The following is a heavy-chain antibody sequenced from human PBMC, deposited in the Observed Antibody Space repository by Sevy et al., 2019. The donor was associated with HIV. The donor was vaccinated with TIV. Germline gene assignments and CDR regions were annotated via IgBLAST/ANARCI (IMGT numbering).Heavy chain of an antibody. CDR1: GFTFSTYF. J-gene: IGHJ6*02. CDR2: MSDDGSDK. CDR3: ARDPGGHYPTYGMDV. V-gene: IGHV3-30-3*01. Sequence: GGSLRLSCAASGFTFSTYFMHWVRQAPGKGLEWVAVMSDDGSDKNYADSVKGRFTVSRDNSKNTLYLQMNSLRAEDTAVYYCARDPGGHYPTYGMDVWGQGTTVTVSS. D-gene: IGHD2-15*01.